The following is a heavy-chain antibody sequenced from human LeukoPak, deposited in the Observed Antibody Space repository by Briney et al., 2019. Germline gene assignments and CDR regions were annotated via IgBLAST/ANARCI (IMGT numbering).Heavy chain of an antibody. Sequence: GGSLRLSCAASGFTFDDYAMHWVRQAPGKGLEWVSGISWNSGSIGYADSVKGRFTISRDNAKNSLYLQMNSLRAEDMALYYCAKGATVRGAVLYYFDYWGQGTLVTVSS. D-gene: IGHD3-10*01. V-gene: IGHV3-9*03. CDR1: GFTFDDYA. CDR3: AKGATVRGAVLYYFDY. J-gene: IGHJ4*02. CDR2: ISWNSGSI.